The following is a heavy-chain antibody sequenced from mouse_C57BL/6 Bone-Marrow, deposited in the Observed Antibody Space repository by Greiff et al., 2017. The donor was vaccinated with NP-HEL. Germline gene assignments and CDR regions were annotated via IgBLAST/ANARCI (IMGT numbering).Heavy chain of an antibody. CDR3: ASPYDYDVAWFAY. CDR1: GFTFSSYG. J-gene: IGHJ3*01. V-gene: IGHV5-6*01. Sequence: EVQVVESGGDLVKPGGSLKLSCAASGFTFSSYGMSWVRQTPDKRLEWVATISSGGSYTYYPDSVKGRFTSSRDNAKNTLYLQMSSLKSEDTAMYYCASPYDYDVAWFAYWGQGTLVTVSA. CDR2: ISSGGSYT. D-gene: IGHD2-4*01.